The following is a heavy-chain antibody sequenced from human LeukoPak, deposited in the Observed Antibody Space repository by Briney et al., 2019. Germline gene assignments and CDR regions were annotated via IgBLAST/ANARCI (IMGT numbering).Heavy chain of an antibody. V-gene: IGHV4-39*07. Sequence: SETLSLTCSVSGGSIGSSNYYWGWIRQPPGKGLEWIGSIYYSGSTYYNPSLKSRVTISVDTSKNQFSLKLSSVTAADTAVYYCARVGLGSRYYGSGSPDYWGQGTLVTVSS. J-gene: IGHJ4*02. CDR3: ARVGLGSRYYGSGSPDY. CDR2: IYYSGST. CDR1: GGSIGSSNYY. D-gene: IGHD3-10*01.